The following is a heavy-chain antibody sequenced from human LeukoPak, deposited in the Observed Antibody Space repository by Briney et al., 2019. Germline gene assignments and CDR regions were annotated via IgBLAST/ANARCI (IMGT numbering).Heavy chain of an antibody. CDR1: GGTFSSYA. V-gene: IGHV1-69*06. CDR2: IIPIFGTA. Sequence: ASVKVSCKASGGTFSSYAISWVRQAPGQGLEWMGGIIPIFGTANYAQKFQGRVTITADKSTSAAYMELSSLRSEGTAVYYCARGGVSAAGFSFDYWGQGTLVTVSS. D-gene: IGHD6-13*01. CDR3: ARGGVSAAGFSFDY. J-gene: IGHJ4*02.